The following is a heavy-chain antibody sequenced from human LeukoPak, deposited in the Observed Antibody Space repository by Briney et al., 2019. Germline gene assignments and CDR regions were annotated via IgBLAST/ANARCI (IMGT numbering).Heavy chain of an antibody. CDR2: IIPIFGTA. Sequence: GASVKVSCKASGGTFSSYAISWVRQAPGQGLEWMGGIIPIFGTANYAQEFQGRVTITTDESTSTAYMELSSLRSEDTAVYYCASSVAAGLYYFDYWGQGTLVTVSS. CDR1: GGTFSSYA. J-gene: IGHJ4*02. D-gene: IGHD2-15*01. CDR3: ASSVAAGLYYFDY. V-gene: IGHV1-69*05.